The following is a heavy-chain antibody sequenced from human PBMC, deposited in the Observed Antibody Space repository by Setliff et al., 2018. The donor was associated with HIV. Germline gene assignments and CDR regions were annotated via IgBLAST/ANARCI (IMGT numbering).Heavy chain of an antibody. CDR3: ATKVYCTNGVCLDAFDM. Sequence: ASVKVSCKASGYTFTSYYIHWVRQAPGQGLEWMGRIIPNSGGTNFARKFQGRVTMTRDTSISTAYMELSRLRSDDTAVYYCATKVYCTNGVCLDAFDMWGQGTRVTVSS. V-gene: IGHV1-2*06. CDR1: GYTFTSYY. CDR2: IIPNSGGT. J-gene: IGHJ3*02. D-gene: IGHD2-8*01.